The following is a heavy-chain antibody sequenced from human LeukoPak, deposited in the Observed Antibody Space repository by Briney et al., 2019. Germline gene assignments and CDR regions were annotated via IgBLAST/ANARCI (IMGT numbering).Heavy chain of an antibody. D-gene: IGHD4-17*01. CDR3: ARKSGDYRGLIFDY. J-gene: IGHJ4*02. V-gene: IGHV3-23*01. CDR2: ISGSGGST. CDR1: GFTFSSYA. Sequence: PGGSLRLSCAASGFTFSSYAMSWVRQAPGKGLEWVSAISGSGGSTYYADSVKGRFTISRDNSKNTLYLQMNSLRAEDTAVYYCARKSGDYRGLIFDYWGQGTLVTVSS.